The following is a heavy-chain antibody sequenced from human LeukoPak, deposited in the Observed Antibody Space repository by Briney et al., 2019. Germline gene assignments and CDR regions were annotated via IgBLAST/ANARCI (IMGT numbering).Heavy chain of an antibody. CDR3: TTDGADYGGNSGGY. CDR1: GFTFSSYA. CDR2: ISGSGGST. J-gene: IGHJ4*02. V-gene: IGHV3-23*01. Sequence: GGSLRLSCAASGFTFSSYAMSWVRQAPGKGLEWVSAISGSGGSTYYADSVKGRFTISRDNSKNTLYLQMNSLRAEDTAVYYCTTDGADYGGNSGGYWGQGTLVTVSS. D-gene: IGHD4-23*01.